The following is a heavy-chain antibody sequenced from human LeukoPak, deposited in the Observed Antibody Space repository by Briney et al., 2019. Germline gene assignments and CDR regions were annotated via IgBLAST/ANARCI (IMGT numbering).Heavy chain of an antibody. J-gene: IGHJ4*02. CDR2: IYTSGST. D-gene: IGHD3-16*02. CDR3: ARDGIRLGELSLGYYFDY. V-gene: IGHV4-4*07. CDR1: GGSISSYY. Sequence: SETLSLTCTVSGGSISSYYWSWIRQPAGKGLEWIGRIYTSGSTNYNPSLKSRVTMLVDTSKNQFSLKLSSVTAADTAVYYCARDGIRLGELSLGYYFDYWGQGTLVTVSS.